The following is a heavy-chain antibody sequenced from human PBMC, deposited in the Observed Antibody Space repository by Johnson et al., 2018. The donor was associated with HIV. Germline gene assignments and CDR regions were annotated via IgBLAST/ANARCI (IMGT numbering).Heavy chain of an antibody. Sequence: QVQLVESGGGLVKPGGSLRLSCAASGFTFSDYYMSWIRQAPGKGLEWVSYISSSGSTIYYADSVKGRFTISRDNAKNSLYLQMNSLRAEETAVYYCARDTVRGELELPDGFDIWGQGTMVTVSS. D-gene: IGHD1-1*01. CDR3: ARDTVRGELELPDGFDI. CDR1: GFTFSDYY. J-gene: IGHJ3*02. V-gene: IGHV3-11*01. CDR2: ISSSGSTI.